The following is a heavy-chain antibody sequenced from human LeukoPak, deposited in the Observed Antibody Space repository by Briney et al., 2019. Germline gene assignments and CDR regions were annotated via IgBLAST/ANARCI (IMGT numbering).Heavy chain of an antibody. CDR3: ARSKRVWDSSGYYEY. V-gene: IGHV4-61*02. J-gene: IGHJ4*02. CDR2: IYTSGST. D-gene: IGHD3-22*01. Sequence: SQTLSLTCTVSGGSISSGSYYWSWIRQPAGKGLEWIGRIYTSGSTNYNPSLKSRVTISVDTSKNQFSLKLSSVTAADTAAYYRARSKRVWDSSGYYEYWGQGTLVTVSS. CDR1: GGSISSGSYY.